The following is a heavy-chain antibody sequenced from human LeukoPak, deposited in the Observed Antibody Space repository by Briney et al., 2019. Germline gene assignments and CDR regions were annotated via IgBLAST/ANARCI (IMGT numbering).Heavy chain of an antibody. J-gene: IGHJ5*02. CDR3: ARDRAGTQSWVEFDL. D-gene: IGHD3-10*01. Sequence: GGSLRLTCAASGFSVTTNYMSWVRQAPGKGLEWVALIYTSGSTFYADSVMGRFTVSRDNSKNTLYLQMNSLGAEDSAAYYCARDRAGTQSWVEFDLWGQGTLVTVPS. CDR1: GFSVTTNY. CDR2: IYTSGST. V-gene: IGHV3-66*03.